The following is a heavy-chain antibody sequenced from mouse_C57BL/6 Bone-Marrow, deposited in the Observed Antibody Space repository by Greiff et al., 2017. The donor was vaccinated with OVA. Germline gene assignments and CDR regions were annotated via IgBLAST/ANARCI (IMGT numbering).Heavy chain of an antibody. CDR2: INPSNGGT. CDR1: GYTFTSYW. Sequence: VQLQQPGTELVKPGASVKLSCKASGYTFTSYWMHWVKQRPGQGLEWIGNINPSNGGTNYNEKFKSKATLTVDKSSSTAYMQLSSLTSKDSAVYSCARSPFRYGSSYGYFDVWGTGTTVTVSS. D-gene: IGHD1-1*01. J-gene: IGHJ1*03. CDR3: ARSPFRYGSSYGYFDV. V-gene: IGHV1-53*01.